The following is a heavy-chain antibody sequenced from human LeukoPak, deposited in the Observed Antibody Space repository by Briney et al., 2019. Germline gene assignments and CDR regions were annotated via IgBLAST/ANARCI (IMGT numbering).Heavy chain of an antibody. CDR1: GFTVSSTY. CDR3: ATGRPAHYFDS. J-gene: IGHJ4*02. Sequence: GGSLRLSCAASGFTVSSTYLTWVRQAPGKGLEWLSVIYSGGYTYYADSVKGRFFISRDISENMVYLQMNSLSVEDTAVYFCATGRPAHYFDSSGPGTLVTV. D-gene: IGHD6-6*01. CDR2: IYSGGYT. V-gene: IGHV3-66*01.